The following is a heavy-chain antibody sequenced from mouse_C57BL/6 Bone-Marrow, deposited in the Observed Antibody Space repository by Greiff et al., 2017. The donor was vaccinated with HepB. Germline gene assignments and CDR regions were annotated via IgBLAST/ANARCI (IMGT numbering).Heavy chain of an antibody. D-gene: IGHD1-1*01. V-gene: IGHV14-4*01. CDR2: IDPENGDT. Sequence: VQLQQSGAELVRPGASVKLSCTASGFNIKDDYMHWVKQRPEQGLEWIGWIDPENGDTEYASKFQGKATITADTSSNTAYLQLSSLTSEDTAVYYCTTWGFHDYGSVTWFAYWGQGTLVTVSA. CDR1: GFNIKDDY. CDR3: TTWGFHDYGSVTWFAY. J-gene: IGHJ3*01.